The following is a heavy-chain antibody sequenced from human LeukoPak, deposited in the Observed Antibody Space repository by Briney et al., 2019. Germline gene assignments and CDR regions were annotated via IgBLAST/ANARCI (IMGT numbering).Heavy chain of an antibody. CDR2: IYYSGST. V-gene: IGHV4-39*01. J-gene: IGHJ4*02. D-gene: IGHD3-10*01. CDR3: ARPFYYGSGSYRGRPAPAYFDH. Sequence: SETLSLTCTVSGGSISGSSYYWGRILQPPGKGLEWSGSIYYSGSTYYNPSLKSRVTISVDTSKNQFSLKLSSVTAADTAVYYCARPFYYGSGSYRGRPAPAYFDHWGQGTLVTVSS. CDR1: GGSISGSSYY.